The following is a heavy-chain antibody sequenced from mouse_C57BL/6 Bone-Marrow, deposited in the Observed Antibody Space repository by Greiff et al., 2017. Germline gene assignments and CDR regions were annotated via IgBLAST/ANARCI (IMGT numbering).Heavy chain of an antibody. J-gene: IGHJ4*01. CDR2: IDPSDSYT. CDR3: ASIYYGYVRAMDY. V-gene: IGHV1-50*01. D-gene: IGHD2-2*01. Sequence: QVQLQQPGAELVKPGASVKLSCKASGYTFTSYWMQWVKQRPGQGLEWIGEIDPSDSYTNYNQKFKGKATLTVDTSSSTSYMQFSSLTSEDSAVYYCASIYYGYVRAMDYWGQGTSVTVSS. CDR1: GYTFTSYW.